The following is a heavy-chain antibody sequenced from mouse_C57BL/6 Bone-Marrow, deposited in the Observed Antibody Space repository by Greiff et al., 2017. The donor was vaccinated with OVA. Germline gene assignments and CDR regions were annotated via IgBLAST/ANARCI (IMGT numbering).Heavy chain of an antibody. V-gene: IGHV1-26*01. J-gene: IGHJ4*01. CDR2: INPNNGGT. CDR1: GYTFTDYY. Sequence: EVQLQQSGPELVKPGASVKISCKASGYTFTDYYMNWVKQSHGKSLEWIGDINPNNGGTSYNQKFKGKATLTVDKSSSTAYMELRSLTSEDSAVYYCARNDRPDAMDYWGQGTSVTVSS. CDR3: ARNDRPDAMDY.